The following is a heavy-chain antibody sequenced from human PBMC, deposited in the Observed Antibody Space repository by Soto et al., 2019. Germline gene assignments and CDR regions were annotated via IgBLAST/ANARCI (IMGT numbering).Heavy chain of an antibody. J-gene: IGHJ5*02. CDR2: IIPMSGRP. CDR3: TRRGRQSANWFDP. CDR1: GGTFNSYS. V-gene: IGHV1-69*06. Sequence: QVHLVHSVSEVKTPGSSVKVSCKASGGTFNSYSIDWVRQAPGQGFEWLGGIIPMSGRPNYAQSFQGRVTFSADKSTNTVYMEVNSLTHEDTAVYYCTRRGRQSANWFDPWGQGTLVTVSS.